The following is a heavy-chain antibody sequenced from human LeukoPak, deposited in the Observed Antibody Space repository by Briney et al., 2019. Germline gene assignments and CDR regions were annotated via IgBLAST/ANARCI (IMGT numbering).Heavy chain of an antibody. J-gene: IGHJ6*03. CDR1: GGSISSGDYY. D-gene: IGHD3-3*01. CDR3: ARAGGLYYDFWSGNAAHYYMDV. Sequence: PSETLSLTCTVSGGSISSGDYYWSWIRQPPGKGLEWIGYIYYSGSTYYNPSLKSRVTISVDTSKNQFSLKLSSVTAADTAVYYCARAGGLYYDFWSGNAAHYYMDVWGKGTTVTVSS. CDR2: IYYSGST. V-gene: IGHV4-30-4*08.